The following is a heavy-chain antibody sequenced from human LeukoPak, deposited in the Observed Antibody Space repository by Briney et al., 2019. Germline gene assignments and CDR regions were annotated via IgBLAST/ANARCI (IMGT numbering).Heavy chain of an antibody. CDR3: ARLSSHYGDYKVDP. V-gene: IGHV1-2*02. D-gene: IGHD4-17*01. CDR1: GYTFTGYY. Sequence: ASVKVSCKTSGYTFTGYYMHWVRQAPGQGLEWMGWINPKSGDTKYAQKFQGRVTVTRDTSINTAYMQLSRLKSDDTAVYYCARLSSHYGDYKVDPWGQGTLVTVSS. CDR2: INPKSGDT. J-gene: IGHJ5*02.